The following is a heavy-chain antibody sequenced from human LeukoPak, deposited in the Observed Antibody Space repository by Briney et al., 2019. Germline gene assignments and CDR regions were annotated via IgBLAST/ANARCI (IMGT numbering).Heavy chain of an antibody. D-gene: IGHD4-23*01. CDR2: INPNSGGT. CDR3: ARVAGNAGLGAFGI. J-gene: IGHJ3*02. Sequence: ASVKVSCKASGYTFTGYYMHWVRQAPGQGLEWMGWINPNSGGTNYAQKFRGRVTMTRDTSISTAYMELSRLRSDDTAVYYCARVAGNAGLGAFGIWGQGTMVTVSS. V-gene: IGHV1-2*02. CDR1: GYTFTGYY.